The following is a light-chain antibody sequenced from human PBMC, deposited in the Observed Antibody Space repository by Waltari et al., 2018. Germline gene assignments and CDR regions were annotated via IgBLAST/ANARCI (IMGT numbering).Light chain of an antibody. CDR3: QQYGSSPRYT. CDR1: QSVSSNY. J-gene: IGKJ2*01. V-gene: IGKV3-20*01. CDR2: GAS. Sequence: EIVLTQSPGTLSLSPGERATLSCRVSQSVSSNYLAWYQQKPGQAPRLLIYGASSRATGIPDRFSGSGSGTDFTLTISRLEPEDFAVYYCQQYGSSPRYTFGQGTKLEI.